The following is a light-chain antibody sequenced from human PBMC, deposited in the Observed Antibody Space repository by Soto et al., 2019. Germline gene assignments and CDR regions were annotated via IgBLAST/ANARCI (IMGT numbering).Light chain of an antibody. V-gene: IGKV3D-20*02. J-gene: IGKJ4*01. CDR2: GAS. CDR1: QSVDTNF. Sequence: EIVLTQSPATLSLSPGETATLSCRTTQSVDTNFLAWYQQRPGQAPRLLIYGASSRAPGIPDRFSGSGFGTDFTLTISSLEPEDFAVYHCQQRSSWPLTFGGGTKVQI. CDR3: QQRSSWPLT.